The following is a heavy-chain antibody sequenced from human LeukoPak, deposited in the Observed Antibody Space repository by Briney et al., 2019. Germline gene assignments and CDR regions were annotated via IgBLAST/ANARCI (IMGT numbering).Heavy chain of an antibody. Sequence: SQTLSLTCAVYGGSFSGYYWSWIRQPPGKGLDWIGEINHSGSTNYNPSLKSRVTISVDTSKNQFSLKLSSVTAADTAVYYCARGGTYRAYCGGDCYSTRGALGLWGRGTLVTVSS. CDR3: ARGGTYRAYCGGDCYSTRGALGL. CDR1: GGSFSGYY. D-gene: IGHD2-21*02. CDR2: INHSGST. J-gene: IGHJ2*01. V-gene: IGHV4-34*01.